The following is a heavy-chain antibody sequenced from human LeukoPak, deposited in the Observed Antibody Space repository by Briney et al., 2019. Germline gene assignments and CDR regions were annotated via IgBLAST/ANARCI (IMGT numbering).Heavy chain of an antibody. J-gene: IGHJ3*02. CDR3: TRLSGGSALRNDAFHI. V-gene: IGHV5-51*01. D-gene: IGHD1-26*01. Sequence: GESLKISCKGSGYTFPIYWIAWVRQMPDRGLEWMGIVYPDNSKTIYSPSFQGQVTISADKSINTAYLQWSTLTASDTAIYYCTRLSGGSALRNDAFHIWGQGTMVTVSS. CDR2: VYPDNSKT. CDR1: GYTFPIYW.